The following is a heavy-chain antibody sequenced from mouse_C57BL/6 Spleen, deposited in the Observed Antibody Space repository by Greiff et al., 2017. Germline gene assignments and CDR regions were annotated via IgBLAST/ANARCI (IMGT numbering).Heavy chain of an antibody. CDR2: ISDGGSYT. CDR3: ARGYYDYDGIFAY. D-gene: IGHD2-4*01. V-gene: IGHV5-4*03. Sequence: DVMLVESGGGLVKPGGSLKLSCAASGFTFSSYAMSWVRQTPEKRLEWVATISDGGSYTYYPDNVTGRFTISRDNAKNNLYLQMSHLKSEDTAMYYCARGYYDYDGIFAYWGQGTLVTVSA. J-gene: IGHJ3*01. CDR1: GFTFSSYA.